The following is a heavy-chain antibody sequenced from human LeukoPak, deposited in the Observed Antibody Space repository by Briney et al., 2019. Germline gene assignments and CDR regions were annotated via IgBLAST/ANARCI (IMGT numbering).Heavy chain of an antibody. V-gene: IGHV4-59*01. CDR2: IYYSGST. D-gene: IGHD3-22*01. Sequence: SETLSLTCTVSGGSISSYYWSWIRQPPGKGLEWIGYIYYSGSTNYNPSLKSRITISVDTSKNQFSLKLSSVTAADTAVYYCARGGGVTYYDSTGYLWYFDYWGQGTLVTVSS. J-gene: IGHJ4*02. CDR1: GGSISSYY. CDR3: ARGGGVTYYDSTGYLWYFDY.